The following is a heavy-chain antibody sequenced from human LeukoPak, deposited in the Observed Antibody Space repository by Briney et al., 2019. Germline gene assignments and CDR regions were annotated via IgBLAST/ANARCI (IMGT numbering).Heavy chain of an antibody. CDR1: GFTFRSYW. V-gene: IGHV3-7*03. CDR3: AREGRYYGSGDYFDY. Sequence: GSLRLSCAASGFTFRSYWMSWVRQAPGKGLEWVANLKQDGSEKYYVDSVKGRFTISRDNAKNSLYLQMNSLRAEDTAVYYCAREGRYYGSGDYFDYWGQGTLVTVSS. J-gene: IGHJ4*02. CDR2: LKQDGSEK. D-gene: IGHD3-10*01.